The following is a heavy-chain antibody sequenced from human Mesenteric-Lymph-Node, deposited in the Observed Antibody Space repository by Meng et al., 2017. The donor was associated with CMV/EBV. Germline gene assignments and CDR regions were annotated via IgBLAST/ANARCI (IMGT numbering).Heavy chain of an antibody. J-gene: IGHJ6*02. Sequence: ASVKVSCKASGYTFTSYGISWVRQAPGQGLEWMGWISAYNSDTNYAQKVQDRVTMTVATTTSTAYMELRSLQTDDTAVYYCARVDFPGSRKAFFGMDVWGQGTMVTVSS. CDR1: GYTFTSYG. V-gene: IGHV1-18*01. D-gene: IGHD3-3*01. CDR2: ISAYNSDT. CDR3: ARVDFPGSRKAFFGMDV.